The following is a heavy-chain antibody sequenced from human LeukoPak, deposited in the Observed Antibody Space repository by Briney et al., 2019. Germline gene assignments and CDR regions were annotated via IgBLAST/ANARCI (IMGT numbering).Heavy chain of an antibody. D-gene: IGHD3-10*01. J-gene: IGHJ4*02. Sequence: AXSGFTFSSXXXXGVRQXPGKXXXXXXAISGSGGSTYYADSVKGRFTISRDNSKNTLYLQMNSLRAEDTAVYYCAKDPTTMVRGGYFDYWGQGTLVTVSS. CDR2: ISGSGGST. V-gene: IGHV3-23*01. CDR1: GFTFSSXX. CDR3: AKDPTTMVRGGYFDY.